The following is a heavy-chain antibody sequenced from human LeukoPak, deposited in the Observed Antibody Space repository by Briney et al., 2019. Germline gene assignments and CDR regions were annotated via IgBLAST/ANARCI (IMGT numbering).Heavy chain of an antibody. Sequence: SETLSLTCTVSGGSISSYYWSWIRQPAGKGLEWIGCIYTSGSTNYNPSLKSRVTMSVDTSKNQFSLKLSSVTAADTAVYYCARDLGVWRDSSGYYLLDYWGQGTLVTVSS. V-gene: IGHV4-4*07. D-gene: IGHD3-22*01. CDR2: IYTSGST. CDR3: ARDLGVWRDSSGYYLLDY. CDR1: GGSISSYY. J-gene: IGHJ4*02.